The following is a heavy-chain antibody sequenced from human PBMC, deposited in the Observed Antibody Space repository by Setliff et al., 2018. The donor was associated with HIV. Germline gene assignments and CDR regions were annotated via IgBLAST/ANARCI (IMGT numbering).Heavy chain of an antibody. J-gene: IGHJ4*02. Sequence: PGGSLRLSCATSGFAFSDYDFHWVRQVTGEGLEWVSAIGTGGDTDYADSVKGRFTISRENAKNSLYLQMNSLRAEDTAVYYCARVMIGYSGYDAFDYWGQGTLVTVSS. D-gene: IGHD5-12*01. V-gene: IGHV3-13*01. CDR3: ARVMIGYSGYDAFDY. CDR1: GFAFSDYD. CDR2: IGTGGDT.